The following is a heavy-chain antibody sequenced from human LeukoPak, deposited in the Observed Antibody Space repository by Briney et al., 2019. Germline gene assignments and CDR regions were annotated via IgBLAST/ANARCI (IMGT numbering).Heavy chain of an antibody. CDR2: ISGSGGST. J-gene: IGHJ4*02. D-gene: IGHD3-22*01. Sequence: GGSLRLSCAASGFTFSSYAMSWVRQAPGKGLEWVSAISGSGGSTYYADSVKGRFTISRDNSKNTLYLQMNSLRAEDTAVYYCAKDSTLLDYYDSSGPTESYFDYWAREPWSPSPQ. CDR1: GFTFSSYA. V-gene: IGHV3-23*01. CDR3: AKDSTLLDYYDSSGPTESYFDY.